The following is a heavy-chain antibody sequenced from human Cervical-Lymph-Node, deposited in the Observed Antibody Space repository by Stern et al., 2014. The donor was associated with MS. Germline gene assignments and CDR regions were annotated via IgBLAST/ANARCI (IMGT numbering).Heavy chain of an antibody. CDR3: VRRMVRSDYFDY. J-gene: IGHJ4*02. CDR2: VYWDDDE. V-gene: IGHV2-5*02. Sequence: SGPTLLKPTQTLTLTCSFSGFSLTTRDVAVGWIRQPPGKALEWLTLVYWDDDERYSPSLKNRLSISKDTFRNRVVLTMTGMDPVDTGTYFCVRRMVRSDYFDYWGQGILVTVSS. D-gene: IGHD3-10*01. CDR1: GFSLTTRDVA.